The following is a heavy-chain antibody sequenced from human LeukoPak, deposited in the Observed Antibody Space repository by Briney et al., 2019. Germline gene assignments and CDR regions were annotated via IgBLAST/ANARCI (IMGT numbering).Heavy chain of an antibody. V-gene: IGHV3-21*01. CDR3: ARGDVLLWFGEGDY. CDR2: ISSSSSYI. CDR1: GGSFSGYY. J-gene: IGHJ4*02. Sequence: ETLSLTCAVYGGSFSGYYWSWVRQAPGKGLEWVSSISSSSSYIYYADSVKGRFTISRDNAKNSLYLQMNSLRAEDTAVYYCARGDVLLWFGEGDYWGQGTLVTVSS. D-gene: IGHD3-10*01.